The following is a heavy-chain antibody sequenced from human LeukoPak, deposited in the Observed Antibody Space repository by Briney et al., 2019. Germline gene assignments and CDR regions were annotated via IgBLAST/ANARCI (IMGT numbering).Heavy chain of an antibody. CDR2: IYYSGST. CDR1: GGSISSYY. J-gene: IGHJ4*02. V-gene: IGHV4-59*01. CDR3: ARVRWGYSSSWYFDY. D-gene: IGHD6-13*01. Sequence: SETLSLTCTVSGGSISSYYWSWIRQPPGKGLEWIGYIYYSGSTNYNPSLKSRVTISVDTSKNQFSLRLSSVTAADTAVYYCARVRWGYSSSWYFDYWGQGTLVTVSS.